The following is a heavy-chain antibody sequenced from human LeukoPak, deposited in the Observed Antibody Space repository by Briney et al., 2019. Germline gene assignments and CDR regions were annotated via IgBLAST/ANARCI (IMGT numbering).Heavy chain of an antibody. J-gene: IGHJ4*02. V-gene: IGHV4-34*01. Sequence: RSSETLSLTCAVYGGSFSGYYWSWIRQPPGKGLEWIGEINHSGSTNYNPSLKSRVTISVDTSKKQFSLKLSSVTAADTAVYYCARSSYGAGSKPYWVDYWGQGTLVTVSS. CDR3: ARSSYGAGSKPYWVDY. CDR2: INHSGST. CDR1: GGSFSGYY. D-gene: IGHD3-10*01.